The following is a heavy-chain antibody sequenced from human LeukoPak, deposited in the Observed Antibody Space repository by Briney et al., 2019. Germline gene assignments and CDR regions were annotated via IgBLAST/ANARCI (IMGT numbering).Heavy chain of an antibody. J-gene: IGHJ6*02. V-gene: IGHV1-18*01. CDR2: ISSYSGNT. Sequence: ASVKVSCKASGYTFTSYGISWVRQDPGQGREWMGWISSYSGNTNCAQKLQGRVTMTTDTSTSTAYMELRSLRSDDTAVYYCARDAPRDSYGYDLYCYYGMDVWGQGTTVTVSS. D-gene: IGHD5-18*01. CDR3: ARDAPRDSYGYDLYCYYGMDV. CDR1: GYTFTSYG.